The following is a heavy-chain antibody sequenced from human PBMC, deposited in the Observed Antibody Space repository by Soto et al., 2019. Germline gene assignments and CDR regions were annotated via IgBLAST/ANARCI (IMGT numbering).Heavy chain of an antibody. V-gene: IGHV1-2*02. CDR1: GYTFTDYY. D-gene: IGHD5-12*01. J-gene: IGHJ6*02. CDR3: ACPVEMATRARADYYYGMDV. Sequence: GASVKVSCKTSGYTFTDYYTHWVRQAPGQGLEWMGWMNPKSGGAYFAQKFQGRVTLTRDTSIGTAYIEVNSLTSDDTAVYYCACPVEMATRARADYYYGMDVWGQGTTVTVSS. CDR2: MNPKSGGA.